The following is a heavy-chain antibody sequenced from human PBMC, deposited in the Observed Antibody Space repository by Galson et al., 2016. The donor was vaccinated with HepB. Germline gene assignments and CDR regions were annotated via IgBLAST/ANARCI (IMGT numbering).Heavy chain of an antibody. D-gene: IGHD6-13*01. V-gene: IGHV3-23*01. J-gene: IGHJ4*02. CDR1: GFTFDNYA. CDR2: ISGGGRTN. Sequence: SLRLSCAASGFTFDNYAMSWVRQAPGKGLEWVAGISGGGRTNFYADSVKGRFTISRDNSKNTLYLQMNRLRAEDTAVYYSAKEQPLAFMPVYSDYWGQGTLVTVSS. CDR3: AKEQPLAFMPVYSDY.